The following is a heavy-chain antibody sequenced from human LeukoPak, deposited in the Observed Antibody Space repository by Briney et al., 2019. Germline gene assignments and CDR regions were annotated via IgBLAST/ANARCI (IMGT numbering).Heavy chain of an antibody. D-gene: IGHD1-14*01. J-gene: IGHJ4*02. CDR1: GFNFRTYA. CDR2: ITDSDINT. V-gene: IGHV3-23*01. Sequence: PGGPLRLSCAASGFNFRTYAMSWVRQAPGKGLEWVSTITDSDINTYYADSVRGRFSISRDNSKNTLYLQMNSLRVEDMAIYYCATRRSLGVTTIDFTFWGQGPLVTVSS. CDR3: ATRRSLGVTTIDFTF.